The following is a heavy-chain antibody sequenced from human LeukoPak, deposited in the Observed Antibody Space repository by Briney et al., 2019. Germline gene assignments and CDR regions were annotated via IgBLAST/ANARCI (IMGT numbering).Heavy chain of an antibody. CDR3: AKGSEVDY. Sequence: PGGSLRLSCAASGFTFSSYGMHWVRQAPGTGLEWVAVISYDGSNKYYADSVKGRFTISRDNSKNTLYLQMNSLRAEDTAVYYCAKGSEVDYWGQGTLVTVSS. V-gene: IGHV3-30*18. CDR2: ISYDGSNK. J-gene: IGHJ4*02. CDR1: GFTFSSYG.